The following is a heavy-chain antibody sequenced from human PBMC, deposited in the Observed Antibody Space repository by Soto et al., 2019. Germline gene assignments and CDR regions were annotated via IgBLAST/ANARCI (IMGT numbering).Heavy chain of an antibody. Sequence: PGGSLRLSCAASGFTFSNAWMSWVRQAPGKGLEWVGRIKSKTDGGTTDYAAPVKGRFTISRDDSKNTLYLQMNSMKTEDTAVYYCTTGGYCSGGSCYLLFSFFDYWGQGTLVTVSS. V-gene: IGHV3-15*01. CDR2: IKSKTDGGTT. CDR1: GFTFSNAW. J-gene: IGHJ4*02. CDR3: TTGGYCSGGSCYLLFSFFDY. D-gene: IGHD2-15*01.